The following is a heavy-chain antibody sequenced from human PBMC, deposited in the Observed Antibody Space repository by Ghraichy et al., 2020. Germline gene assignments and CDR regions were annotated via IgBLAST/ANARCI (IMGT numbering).Heavy chain of an antibody. J-gene: IGHJ4*02. CDR3: ARVDGYNLWD. CDR1: GGSISSYY. CDR2: IYYSGST. D-gene: IGHD5-24*01. Sequence: GSLRLSCTVSGGSISSYYWSWIRQPPGKGLEWIGYIYYSGSTNYNPSLKSRVTISVDTSKNQFSLKLSSVTAADTAVYYCARVDGYNLWDWGQGTLVTVSS. V-gene: IGHV4-59*01.